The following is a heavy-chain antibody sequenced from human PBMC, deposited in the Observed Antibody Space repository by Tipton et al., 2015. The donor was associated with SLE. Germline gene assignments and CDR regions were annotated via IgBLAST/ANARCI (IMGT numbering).Heavy chain of an antibody. V-gene: IGHV4-30-4*01. D-gene: IGHD2-15*01. CDR1: GGSISSGDYY. CDR3: ATTFDSQYCSGGSCYKEGDY. CDR2: IYYSGST. J-gene: IGHJ4*02. Sequence: LRLTCTVSGGSISSGDYYWSWIRQPPGKGLEWIGYIYYSGSTYYNPSLKSRVTISVDTSKNQFSLKLSSVTAADTAVYYCATTFDSQYCSGGSCYKEGDYWGQGTLVTVSS.